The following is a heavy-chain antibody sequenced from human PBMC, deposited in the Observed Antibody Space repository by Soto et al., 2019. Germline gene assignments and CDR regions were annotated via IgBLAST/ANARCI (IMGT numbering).Heavy chain of an antibody. Sequence: PGGSLRLSCAASGFTFSTYAMIWVRQAPGKGLEWVSAISGSGGSTYYADSVKGRFTISRDNSKNTLYLQMNSLRAEDTAVYYCANSFRSSGWYGHDYWGQGTLVTVSS. V-gene: IGHV3-23*01. J-gene: IGHJ4*02. CDR1: GFTFSTYA. D-gene: IGHD6-19*01. CDR2: ISGSGGST. CDR3: ANSFRSSGWYGHDY.